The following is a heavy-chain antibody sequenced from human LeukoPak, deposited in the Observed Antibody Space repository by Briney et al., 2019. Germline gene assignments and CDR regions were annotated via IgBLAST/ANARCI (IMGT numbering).Heavy chain of an antibody. CDR2: ISGGGGGT. CDR3: AKRSNYGGNSGSYFDY. D-gene: IGHD4-23*01. Sequence: GGSLRLSCAASGFTFSSYAMSWVRQAPGKGLEWVSTISGGGGGTYYADSVKGRFTISRDNSKNTLYLQMNSLRAEDTAVYYCAKRSNYGGNSGSYFDYWGQGTLVTVSS. J-gene: IGHJ4*02. CDR1: GFTFSSYA. V-gene: IGHV3-23*01.